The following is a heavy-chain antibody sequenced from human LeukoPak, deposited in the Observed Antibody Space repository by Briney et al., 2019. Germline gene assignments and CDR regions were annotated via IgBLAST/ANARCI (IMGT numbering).Heavy chain of an antibody. V-gene: IGHV1-69*13. D-gene: IGHD5-12*01. Sequence: SVKVSCKASGGTFSSYAISWVRQAPGQGLEWMGGIIPIFGTANYAQKFQGRVTITADESTSTAYMELSSLRSEGTAVYYCARGGYSGYDQDAFDIWGQGTMVTVSS. CDR2: IIPIFGTA. CDR1: GGTFSSYA. CDR3: ARGGYSGYDQDAFDI. J-gene: IGHJ3*02.